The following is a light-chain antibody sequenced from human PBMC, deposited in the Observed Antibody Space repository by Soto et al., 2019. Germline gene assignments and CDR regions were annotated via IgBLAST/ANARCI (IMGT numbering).Light chain of an antibody. CDR1: QSVTNS. Sequence: PATLSLSPGERATLSCRASQSVTNSLAWYQQKPGQAPRLLVYDASNRATGIPTRFSGSGSGTDFTLTISRLEPEDFAVYYCQQFATSPLTFGGGTKVDIK. CDR3: QQFATSPLT. J-gene: IGKJ4*01. CDR2: DAS. V-gene: IGKV3-11*01.